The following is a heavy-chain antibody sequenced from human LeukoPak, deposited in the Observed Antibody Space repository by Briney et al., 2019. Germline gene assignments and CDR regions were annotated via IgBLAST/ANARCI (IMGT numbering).Heavy chain of an antibody. Sequence: SETLSLTCTVSGGSISSYYWSWIRQPPGKGLEWIGYIYYSGSTNYNPSLKSRVTISVDTSKNQFSLKLSSVTAADTAVYYCASVSTNAASNAFDIWGQGTMVTVSS. V-gene: IGHV4-59*08. D-gene: IGHD6-25*01. CDR2: IYYSGST. J-gene: IGHJ3*02. CDR3: ASVSTNAASNAFDI. CDR1: GGSISSYY.